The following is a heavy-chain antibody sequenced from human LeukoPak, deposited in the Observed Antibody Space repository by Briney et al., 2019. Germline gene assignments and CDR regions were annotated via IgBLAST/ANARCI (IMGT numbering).Heavy chain of an antibody. CDR3: ARDSYRSGSTDF. CDR2: ISADSGNT. D-gene: IGHD6-19*01. Sequence: ASVKVSCKTSGYTFFSYGITWVRQSPVQGLEWMGWISADSGNTHYGKKFQGRVTMTKDTSTSTVYMELRSLRSDDTAIYYCARDSYRSGSTDFWGQGTLVTVSS. J-gene: IGHJ4*02. V-gene: IGHV1-18*04. CDR1: GYTFFSYG.